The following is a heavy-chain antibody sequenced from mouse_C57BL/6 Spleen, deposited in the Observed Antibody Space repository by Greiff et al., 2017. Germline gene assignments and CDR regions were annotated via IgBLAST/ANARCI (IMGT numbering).Heavy chain of an antibody. V-gene: IGHV1-55*01. CDR1: GYTFTSYW. CDR3: ARDYSNHYLDY. D-gene: IGHD2-5*01. CDR2: IYPGSGST. J-gene: IGHJ2*01. Sequence: QVQLQQSGAELVKPGASVKMSCKASGYTFTSYWITWVKQRPGQGLEWIGDIYPGSGSTNYNEKFKSKATLTVDTSSSTAYMQRSSLTSEDAAVYYCARDYSNHYLDYWGQGTTLTVSS.